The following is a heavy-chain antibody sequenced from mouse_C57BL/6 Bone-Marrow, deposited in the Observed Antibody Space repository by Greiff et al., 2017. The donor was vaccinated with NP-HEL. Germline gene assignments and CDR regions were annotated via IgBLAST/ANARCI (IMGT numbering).Heavy chain of an antibody. CDR3: TPGEYYAGFAY. V-gene: IGHV14-4*01. Sequence: EVQLQQSGAELVRPGASVKLSCTASGFNIKDDYMHWVKQRPEQGLEWIGWIDPENGDTEYASKFQGKATITADTSSNTAYLQLSSLTSEDTAVYYCTPGEYYAGFAYWGRGTLVTVSA. J-gene: IGHJ3*01. D-gene: IGHD1-1*01. CDR2: IDPENGDT. CDR1: GFNIKDDY.